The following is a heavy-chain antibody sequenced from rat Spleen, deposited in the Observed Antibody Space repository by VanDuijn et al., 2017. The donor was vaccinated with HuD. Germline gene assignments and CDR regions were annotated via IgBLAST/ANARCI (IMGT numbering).Heavy chain of an antibody. CDR1: GFTFSDYY. V-gene: IGHV5-22*01. D-gene: IGHD2-5*01. J-gene: IGHJ2*01. CDR2: ISYEGSST. CDR3: TRGGYFRY. Sequence: EVQLVESDGGLVQPGRSLKLSCAASGFTFSDYYMAWVRQAPKKGLEWVASISYEGSSTYYGDSVKGRFTISRDTAQNTLYLQMNSPTSEDTATYNCTRGGYFRYWGQGVMVTVSS.